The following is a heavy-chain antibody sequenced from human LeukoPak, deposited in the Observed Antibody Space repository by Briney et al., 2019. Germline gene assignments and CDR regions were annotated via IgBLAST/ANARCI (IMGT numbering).Heavy chain of an antibody. CDR2: VSTDGRNT. Sequence: PGGSLRLSCAASGFTFSSYWMHWVRQAPGKGLVWVSRVSTDGRNTIYADSVKGRFTISRDNAKNTLYLQMNSLRDEDTAVYYCARDRGDAGPSPIDYWGQGTLVTVSS. CDR3: ARDRGDAGPSPIDY. V-gene: IGHV3-74*01. D-gene: IGHD4-17*01. J-gene: IGHJ4*02. CDR1: GFTFSSYW.